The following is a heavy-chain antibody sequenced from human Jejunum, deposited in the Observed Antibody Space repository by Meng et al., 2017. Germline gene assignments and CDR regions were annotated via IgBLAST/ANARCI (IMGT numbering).Heavy chain of an antibody. CDR1: GFTFSNNW. J-gene: IGHJ4*02. CDR3: ARTDSGSFGYFDY. CDR2: INQDGSQQ. Sequence: GGSLRPSCAASGFTFSNNWMRCVRQAPGQGLGCVANINQDGSQQKYVDSVKGRFAISRDNAKNSLYLQMISLRAEDTAVYYCARTDSGSFGYFDYWGQGALVTVSS. V-gene: IGHV3-7*03. D-gene: IGHD5-18*01.